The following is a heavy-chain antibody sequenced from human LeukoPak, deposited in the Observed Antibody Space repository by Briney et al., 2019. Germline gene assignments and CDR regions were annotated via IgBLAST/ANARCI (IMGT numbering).Heavy chain of an antibody. Sequence: GESLKISCKVSGYTLTNNWIGWVRQVPGKGLEWMGLIYPGDSDTRYSPSFQGQVTMSVDKSISTAYLQWSSLRASDTAMYYCARPQDFGLTGMNAFDIWGQGTMVTVSS. V-gene: IGHV5-51*01. CDR1: GYTLTNNW. CDR3: ARPQDFGLTGMNAFDI. CDR2: IYPGDSDT. D-gene: IGHD7-27*01. J-gene: IGHJ3*02.